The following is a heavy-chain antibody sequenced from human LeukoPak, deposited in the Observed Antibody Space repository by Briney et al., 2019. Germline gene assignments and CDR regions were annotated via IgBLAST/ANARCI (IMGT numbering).Heavy chain of an antibody. Sequence: GGSLRLSCAASGFTFSSYEMNWVRQAPGKGLEWVSYISSSGSTICYADSVKGRFTISRDNAKNSLYLQMNSLRAEDTAVYYCARGSVAGNYYYYGMDVWGQGTTVTVSS. J-gene: IGHJ6*02. CDR3: ARGSVAGNYYYYGMDV. CDR2: ISSSGSTI. CDR1: GFTFSSYE. D-gene: IGHD6-19*01. V-gene: IGHV3-48*03.